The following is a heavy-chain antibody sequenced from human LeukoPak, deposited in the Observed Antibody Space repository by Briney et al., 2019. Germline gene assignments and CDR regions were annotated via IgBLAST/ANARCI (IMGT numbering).Heavy chain of an antibody. CDR1: GFTFSSSA. D-gene: IGHD3-9*01. J-gene: IGHJ4*02. CDR3: GNRGSTTGYYDY. V-gene: IGHV3-23*01. Sequence: PGGSLRLXCAASGFTFSSSAMTWVRQAPGKGLEGVSAIGASGGSTYYADSVKGRFPISRDTSKNALFLQMNSMTAEDTAVYYCGNRGSTTGYYDYWGQGTLVTVSS. CDR2: IGASGGST.